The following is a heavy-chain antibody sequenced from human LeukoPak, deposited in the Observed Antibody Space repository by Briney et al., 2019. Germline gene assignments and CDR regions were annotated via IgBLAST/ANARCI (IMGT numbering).Heavy chain of an antibody. Sequence: TASETLSLTCTVSGGSISSSSYYWGWIRQPPGKGLEWIGSIYYSGSTYYNPSLKSRVTISVDTSKNQFSLKLNSVTAADTAVYYCARTRSWLPFEYWGQGTLVTVSS. D-gene: IGHD5-12*01. CDR1: GGSISSSSYY. CDR3: ARTRSWLPFEY. J-gene: IGHJ4*02. CDR2: IYYSGST. V-gene: IGHV4-39*07.